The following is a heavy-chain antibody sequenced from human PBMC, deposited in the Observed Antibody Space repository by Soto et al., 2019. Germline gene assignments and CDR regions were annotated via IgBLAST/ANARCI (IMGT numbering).Heavy chain of an antibody. V-gene: IGHV4-39*01. Sequence: QLQLQESGPGLVKPSETLSLTCTVSGGSISSSSYYWGWIRQPPGKGLEWIGSIYYSGSTYYNPSLKSRVTISVDTSKNQFSLKLSSVTAADTAVYYCARRGVDIVATRDDYWGQGTLVTVSS. D-gene: IGHD5-12*01. J-gene: IGHJ4*02. CDR1: GGSISSSSYY. CDR3: ARRGVDIVATRDDY. CDR2: IYYSGST.